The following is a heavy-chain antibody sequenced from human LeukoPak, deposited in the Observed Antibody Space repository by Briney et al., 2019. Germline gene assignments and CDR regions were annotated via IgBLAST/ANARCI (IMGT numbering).Heavy chain of an antibody. J-gene: IGHJ4*02. CDR3: VRDLDF. V-gene: IGHV3-7*05. Sequence: PGGSLRLSCAASGFTFSSYWMDWVRQAPGKGLEWVANLKPDGRDKYYTDSVKGRFTTSKGNAKGSLYLQMNSLRAEDTAVYYCVRDLDFWGQGTLVTVSS. CDR2: LKPDGRDK. CDR1: GFTFSSYW.